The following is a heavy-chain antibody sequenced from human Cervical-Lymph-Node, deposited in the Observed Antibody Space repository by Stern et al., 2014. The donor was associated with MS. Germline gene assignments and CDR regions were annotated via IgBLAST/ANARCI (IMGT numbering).Heavy chain of an antibody. V-gene: IGHV3-30-3*01. J-gene: IGHJ4*02. CDR2: TSDDGDKN. CDR1: GFTFRNYA. CDR3: ARSAHSDY. Sequence: QVQLVQSGGGVVQPGRSLRLSCVASGFTFRNYAMHWVRQAPGKGLEWVAVTSDDGDKNYYADSVRCRFTVSRNNSKNTLYLQRSSLRPDDTATYYCARSAHSDYWGQGSLVIVSS.